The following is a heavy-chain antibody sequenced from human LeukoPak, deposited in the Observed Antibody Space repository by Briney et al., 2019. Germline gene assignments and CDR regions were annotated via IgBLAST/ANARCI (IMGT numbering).Heavy chain of an antibody. J-gene: IGHJ5*02. V-gene: IGHV3-53*01. CDR1: GFTVSSNY. CDR3: ARVVDSSGWYGSFWFDP. D-gene: IGHD6-19*01. Sequence: HTGGSLRLSCAASGFTVSSNYMSWVRQAPGKGLEWVSVIYSGGSTYYADSVKGRFTISRDNSKNTLYLQMNSLRAEDTAVYYCARVVDSSGWYGSFWFDPWGQGTLVTVSS. CDR2: IYSGGST.